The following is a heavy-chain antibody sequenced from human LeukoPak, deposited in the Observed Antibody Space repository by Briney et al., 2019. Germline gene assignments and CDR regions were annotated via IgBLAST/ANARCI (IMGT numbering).Heavy chain of an antibody. CDR1: GGSISSYY. J-gene: IGHJ4*02. CDR2: ISYTGNA. Sequence: SETLSLTCTVSGGSISSYYWSWIRQPPGKGLEWIGYISYTGNANYNPSLRSRVTISVGASKNQFSLKLSSVTAADTAVYYCARPLNRYTSSPLDYWRQGTLVTVSS. V-gene: IGHV4-59*12. CDR3: ARPLNRYTSSPLDY. D-gene: IGHD2-2*01.